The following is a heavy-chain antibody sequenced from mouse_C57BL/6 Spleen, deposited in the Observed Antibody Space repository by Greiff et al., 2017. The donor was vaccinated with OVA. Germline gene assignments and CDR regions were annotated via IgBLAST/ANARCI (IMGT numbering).Heavy chain of an antibody. J-gene: IGHJ1*03. Sequence: QVQLQQPGTELVKPGASVKLSCKASGYTFTSYWMHWVKQRPGQGLEWIGNIKPSNGGTNYNEKFKSKATLTVDTSSSTAYMQLSSLTSEDSAVYYCARGIYYYGSSHWYFDVWGTGTTVTVSS. D-gene: IGHD1-1*01. CDR3: ARGIYYYGSSHWYFDV. CDR2: IKPSNGGT. V-gene: IGHV1-53*01. CDR1: GYTFTSYW.